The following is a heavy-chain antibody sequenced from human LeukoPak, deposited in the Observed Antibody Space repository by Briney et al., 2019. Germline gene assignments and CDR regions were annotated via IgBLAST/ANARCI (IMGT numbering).Heavy chain of an antibody. V-gene: IGHV4-61*10. Sequence: SETLSLTCTVSGGSISSGGYYWGWIRQPAGKGLEWIGRIYSSGSTNYKPSLKSRITVTVDTSKNQFSLKLSSVTAADTAVYYCASQSIAVTGHWYFDLWGRGTLVTVSS. CDR3: ASQSIAVTGHWYFDL. D-gene: IGHD6-19*01. CDR2: IYSSGST. CDR1: GGSISSGGYY. J-gene: IGHJ2*01.